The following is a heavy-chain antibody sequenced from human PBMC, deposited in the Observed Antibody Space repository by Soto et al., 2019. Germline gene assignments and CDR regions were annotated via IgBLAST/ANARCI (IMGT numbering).Heavy chain of an antibody. J-gene: IGHJ6*02. CDR1: GYSFTSYW. CDR2: IDPSDSYT. D-gene: IGHD2-15*01. Sequence: GESLKISCKGSGYSFTSYWISWVRQMPGKGLEWMGRIDPSDSYTNYSPSFQGHVTISADKSISTAYLQWSSLKASDTAMYYCATHSPIYCSGGSCYIARYYYGMDVWGQGTTVTVSS. V-gene: IGHV5-10-1*01. CDR3: ATHSPIYCSGGSCYIARYYYGMDV.